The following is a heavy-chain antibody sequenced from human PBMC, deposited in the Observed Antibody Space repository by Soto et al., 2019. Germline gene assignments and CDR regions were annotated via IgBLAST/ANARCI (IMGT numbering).Heavy chain of an antibody. Sequence: PGGSLRLSCAASEFTFSSYAMTWVRQAPGKGLEWVSAISGSGVSTYYADSVKGRFTISRDISKNTLYLQMNSLRAEYTAVYYCARDEIQLWRTFDYWGQGTLVTVSS. CDR2: ISGSGVST. CDR3: ARDEIQLWRTFDY. J-gene: IGHJ4*02. V-gene: IGHV3-23*01. CDR1: EFTFSSYA. D-gene: IGHD5-18*01.